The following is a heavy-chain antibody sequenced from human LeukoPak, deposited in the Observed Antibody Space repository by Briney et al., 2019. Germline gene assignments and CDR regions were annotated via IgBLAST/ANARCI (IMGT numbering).Heavy chain of an antibody. D-gene: IGHD1-20*01. CDR3: ARAITSGNYFDY. V-gene: IGHV3-30-3*01. J-gene: IGHJ4*02. Sequence: GRSLRLSCAASGFTFSSYAMHWVRQAPGKGLEWVAVISYDGSNKYYADSVKGRFTISRDNSKNTLYLQMNSLRAEDTAVYYCARAITSGNYFDYWGQGALVSVSS. CDR2: ISYDGSNK. CDR1: GFTFSSYA.